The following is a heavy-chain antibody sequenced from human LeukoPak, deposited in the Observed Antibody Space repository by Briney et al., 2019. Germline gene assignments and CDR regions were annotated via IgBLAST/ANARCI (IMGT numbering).Heavy chain of an antibody. CDR2: ISWDGGGT. D-gene: IGHD6-19*01. J-gene: IGHJ6*03. Sequence: GGSLRLSCAASGFTFYDYAMHWVRQAPGKGLEWVSLISWDGGGTYYADTVKGRFTTSRDNSKNSLYLQMNSLRAEDTAVYYCAKDRADYMDVWGKGTTVTISS. CDR1: GFTFYDYA. CDR3: AKDRADYMDV. V-gene: IGHV3-43D*03.